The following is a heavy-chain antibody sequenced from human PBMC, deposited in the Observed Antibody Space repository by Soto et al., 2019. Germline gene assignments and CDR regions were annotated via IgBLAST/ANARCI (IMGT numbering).Heavy chain of an antibody. CDR3: ATGRFSALVRGVLIFDP. Sequence: SETMSLTCTVSGGSISSYDGSWIRQPPGKGLEWIGYIYYSGSTNYNPSLKSRVTISVDTSKNQFSLKLNSVTAADTAVYYCATGRFSALVRGVLIFDPWGQGTLVTVSS. J-gene: IGHJ5*02. CDR2: IYYSGST. V-gene: IGHV4-59*01. D-gene: IGHD3-10*01. CDR1: GGSISSYD.